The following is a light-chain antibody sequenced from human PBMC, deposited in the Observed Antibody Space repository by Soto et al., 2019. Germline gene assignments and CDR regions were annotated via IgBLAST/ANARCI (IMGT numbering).Light chain of an antibody. Sequence: QSALTQPRSVSGSHGQSVTISCTGTSSDVGGYTYVSWYQQNAGKPPKLMIYDVTKRPSGVPDRFSGSKSGNTASLTISGLQAEDESDYYCCSYAGKYTFLFGAGTKLTVL. CDR3: CSYAGKYTFL. J-gene: IGLJ2*01. V-gene: IGLV2-11*01. CDR1: SSDVGGYTY. CDR2: DVT.